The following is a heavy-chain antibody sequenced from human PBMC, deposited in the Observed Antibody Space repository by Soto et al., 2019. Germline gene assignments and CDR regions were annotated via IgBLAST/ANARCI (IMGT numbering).Heavy chain of an antibody. CDR2: IYYSGST. CDR1: GGSISSSSYY. V-gene: IGHV4-39*01. CDR3: ARPREITGTHYYYGMDV. D-gene: IGHD1-20*01. Sequence: SETLSLTCTVSGGSISSSSYYWGWIRQPPGKGLEWIGSIYYSGSTYYNPSLKSRVTISVDTSKNQFSLKLSSVTAADTAVYYCARPREITGTHYYYGMDVWGQGTTVTVSS. J-gene: IGHJ6*02.